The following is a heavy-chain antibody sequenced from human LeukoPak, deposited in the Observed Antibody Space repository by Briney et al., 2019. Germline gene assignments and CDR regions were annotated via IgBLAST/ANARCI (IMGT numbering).Heavy chain of an antibody. V-gene: IGHV4-34*01. J-gene: IGHJ5*02. CDR3: ARAKDVVVVPAAWAVVDP. CDR1: GGSFSGYY. Sequence: SETLSLTCAVSGGSFSGYYWSWIRQPPGKGLEWIGQINHSGSTNYNPSLKGRVTISVDTSKNQFSLKLSSVTAADTAVYYCARAKDVVVVPAAWAVVDPWGQGNLVTVSS. D-gene: IGHD2-2*01. CDR2: INHSGST.